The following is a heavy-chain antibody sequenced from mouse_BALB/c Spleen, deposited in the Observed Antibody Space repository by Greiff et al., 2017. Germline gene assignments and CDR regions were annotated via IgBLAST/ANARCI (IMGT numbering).Heavy chain of an antibody. J-gene: IGHJ4*01. Sequence: QVQLKQSGAELVRPGASVTLSCKASGYTFTDYEMHWVKQTPVHGLEWIGAIDPETGGTAYNQKFKGKATLTADKSSSTAYMELRSLTSEDSAVYYCTRSLYGNWGQGTSVTVSS. V-gene: IGHV1-15*01. CDR1: GYTFTDYE. D-gene: IGHD2-1*01. CDR3: TRSLYGN. CDR2: IDPETGGT.